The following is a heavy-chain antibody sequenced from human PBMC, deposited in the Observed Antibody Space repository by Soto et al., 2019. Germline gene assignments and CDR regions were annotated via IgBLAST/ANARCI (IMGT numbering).Heavy chain of an antibody. V-gene: IGHV1-18*01. CDR1: GYPFISYG. D-gene: IGHD2-15*01. CDR3: ARVDCSGGSCYLGGFGY. CDR2: ISAYNGNT. Sequence: QVQLVQSGAEVKKPGASVKVSCKASGYPFISYGFNWVRQAPGQGLEWMGWISAYNGNTNYAQNFQGRVTMTTDTSTNTAYMELRSLRSDDTAVYYCARVDCSGGSCYLGGFGYWGQGTLVTVSS. J-gene: IGHJ4*02.